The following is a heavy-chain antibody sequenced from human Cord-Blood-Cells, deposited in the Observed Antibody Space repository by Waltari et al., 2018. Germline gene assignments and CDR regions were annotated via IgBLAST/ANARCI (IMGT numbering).Heavy chain of an antibody. CDR2: ISYDGSNK. D-gene: IGHD3-3*01. V-gene: IGHV3-30*18. Sequence: QVQLVESGGGVVQPGWSLRLSCAASGFTFSSYGMHWVRPAPGKGLEWVAVISYDGSNKYYADSVKGRFTISRDNSKNTLYLQMNSLRAEDTAVYYCAKASLEWLLYYYYYGMDVWGQGTTVTVSS. CDR3: AKASLEWLLYYYYYGMDV. CDR1: GFTFSSYG. J-gene: IGHJ6*02.